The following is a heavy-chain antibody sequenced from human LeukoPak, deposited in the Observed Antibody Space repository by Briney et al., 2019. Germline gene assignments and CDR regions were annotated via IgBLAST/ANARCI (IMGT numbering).Heavy chain of an antibody. D-gene: IGHD4-17*01. J-gene: IGHJ4*02. CDR3: ASSTPVTTTYSFDY. CDR2: IYYSGST. V-gene: IGHV4-31*02. Sequence: SQTLSLTCTVSGGSISSGGYYWSWIRQLPGKGLEWIGYIYYSGSTYYNPSLKSRVTISVDTSKNQFSLKLSSVTAADTAVYYCASSTPVTTTYSFDYWGQGTLVTVSS. CDR1: GGSISSGGYY.